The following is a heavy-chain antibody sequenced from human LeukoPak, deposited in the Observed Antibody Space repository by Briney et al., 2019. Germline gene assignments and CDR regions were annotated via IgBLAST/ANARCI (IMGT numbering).Heavy chain of an antibody. V-gene: IGHV4-59*12. J-gene: IGHJ3*02. D-gene: IGHD3-10*01. CDR1: GGSISSYY. CDR2: IYYSGTT. Sequence: SETLSLTCTVSGGSISSYYWTWIRQPPGKGLEWIGYIYYSGTTYYNPSLKSRVTTSLDTSKNQFSLKLSSVTAADTAVYYCARVMVRGVSDAFDIWGQGTMVTVSS. CDR3: ARVMVRGVSDAFDI.